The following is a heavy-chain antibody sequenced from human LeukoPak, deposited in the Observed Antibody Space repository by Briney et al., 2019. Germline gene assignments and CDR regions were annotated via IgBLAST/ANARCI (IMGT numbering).Heavy chain of an antibody. J-gene: IGHJ4*02. Sequence: GGSLRLSCAASGFTFSSYWMNWARQAPGKGLEWVASINHNGNVNYYVDSVKGRFTISRDNSKNTLYLQMNSLRAEDTAVYYCARGGFRVVVPAAIPEDWGQGALVTVSS. CDR3: ARGGFRVVVPAAIPED. CDR2: INHNGNVN. CDR1: GFTFSSYW. D-gene: IGHD2-2*02. V-gene: IGHV3-7*04.